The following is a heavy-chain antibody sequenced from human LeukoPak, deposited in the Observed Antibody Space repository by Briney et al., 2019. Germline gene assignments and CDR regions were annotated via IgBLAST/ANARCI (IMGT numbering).Heavy chain of an antibody. J-gene: IGHJ4*02. CDR2: ISAYNGNT. D-gene: IGHD6-13*01. CDR3: ARDDQYSSSWYFDY. CDR1: GYTFTSYG. Sequence: ASVKVSCKASGYTFTSYGISWVRQAPGQGLEWMGWISAYNGNTNYAQKLQGRVTVTTDTSTSTAYMELRSLRSDDTAVYYCARDDQYSSSWYFDYWGQGTLVTVSS. V-gene: IGHV1-18*01.